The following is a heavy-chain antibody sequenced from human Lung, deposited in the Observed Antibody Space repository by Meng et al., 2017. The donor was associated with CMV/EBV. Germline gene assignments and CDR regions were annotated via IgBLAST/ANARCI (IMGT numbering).Heavy chain of an antibody. CDR2: IYHSGST. V-gene: IGHV4-4*02. D-gene: IGHD2-21*02. CDR1: VGSLSSRNW. CDR3: ARVGAYCGGDCYHPR. Sequence: QVQLQESGPGLAKPSGTLSLTCAVSVGSLSSRNWGSWVRQPPGKGLEWIGEIYHSGSTNYNPSLKSRVTISVDESKNQFSLRLSSVTAADTAVYYCARVGAYCGGDCYHPRWGQGTLVTVSS. J-gene: IGHJ4*02.